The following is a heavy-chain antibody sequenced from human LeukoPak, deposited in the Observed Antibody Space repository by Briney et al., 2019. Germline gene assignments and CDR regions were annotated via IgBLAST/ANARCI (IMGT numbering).Heavy chain of an antibody. V-gene: IGHV3-21*04. CDR1: GFTFSSYT. Sequence: GGSLRLSCAASGFTFSSYTMNWVRQAPGKGLEWVSSISSSSSYIYYADSVKGRFTISRDNAKNSLYLQMNSLRSEDTAVYYCARDMVRGVQDAFDIWGQGTMVTVSS. D-gene: IGHD3-10*01. J-gene: IGHJ3*02. CDR2: ISSSSSYI. CDR3: ARDMVRGVQDAFDI.